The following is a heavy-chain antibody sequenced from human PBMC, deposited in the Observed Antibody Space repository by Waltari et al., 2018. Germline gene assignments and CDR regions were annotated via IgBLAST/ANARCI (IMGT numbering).Heavy chain of an antibody. CDR2: IKNRVSST. D-gene: IGHD2-2*01. CDR3: AKDSASLSEY. J-gene: IGHJ4*02. V-gene: IGHV3-23*01. CDR1: VITFGNYD. Sequence: EVQLSEYGGGLVQPGGSLRLSCADSVITFGNYDMTCVRQAPGKGLEWVSVIKNRVSSTYYADSVQGRFTISRDNSKDTLYLQMNSRRADDTAIYYCAKDSASLSEYWGQGTLVTVSS.